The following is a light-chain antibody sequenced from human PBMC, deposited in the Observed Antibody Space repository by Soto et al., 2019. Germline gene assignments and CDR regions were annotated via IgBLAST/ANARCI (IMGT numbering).Light chain of an antibody. J-gene: IGKJ4*01. CDR1: QSVNSN. CDR2: GAS. V-gene: IGKV3-15*01. CDR3: QQYNDWPLT. Sequence: EKVMTQSPAALSVSPGERTTLSCRASQSVNSNFAWYQQKPGQAPRLLLYGASTRATGIPARFGGSASGTEFTLTISSLQSKDSAVYYCQQYNDWPLTFGGGTKVEVK.